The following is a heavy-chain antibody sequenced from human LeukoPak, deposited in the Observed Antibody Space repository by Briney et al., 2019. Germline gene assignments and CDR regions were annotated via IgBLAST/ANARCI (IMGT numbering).Heavy chain of an antibody. Sequence: GGSLRLSCAASGFTFSSYGMSWVRQAPGKGLEWVSAISGSGGSTYYADSVKGRFTISRDNSKNTLYLQMNSLRSEDTAVYYCARGPYGSGSYYNVFAYWGQGTLVTVSS. CDR2: ISGSGGST. CDR3: ARGPYGSGSYYNVFAY. J-gene: IGHJ4*02. CDR1: GFTFSSYG. D-gene: IGHD3-10*01. V-gene: IGHV3-23*01.